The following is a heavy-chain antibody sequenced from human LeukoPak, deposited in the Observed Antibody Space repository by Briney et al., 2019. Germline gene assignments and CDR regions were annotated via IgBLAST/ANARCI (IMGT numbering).Heavy chain of an antibody. J-gene: IGHJ6*03. D-gene: IGHD6-19*01. Sequence: KPSETLSLTCAVYGGSFSGYYWSWIRQPPGKGLEWIGEINHSGSTNYNPSLKSRVTISVDTSKNQFSLKLSSVTAADTAVYYCARGRIAVYYYYYYMDVWGKRTTVTVSS. CDR3: ARGRIAVYYYYYYMDV. V-gene: IGHV4-34*01. CDR1: GGSFSGYY. CDR2: INHSGST.